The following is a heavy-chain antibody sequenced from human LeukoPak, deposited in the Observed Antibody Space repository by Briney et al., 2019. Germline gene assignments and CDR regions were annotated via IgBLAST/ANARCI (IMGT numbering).Heavy chain of an antibody. D-gene: IGHD2-2*01. CDR1: GFTVGSNY. J-gene: IGHJ2*01. CDR2: IYRGANT. Sequence: GGSLRLSCAASGFTVGSNYMSGVRQAPGKGLEWVSVIYRGANTYYADSVKGRFTISRDNSKNTLYLQMNSLRAEDTAVYYCTKEITYCSRTSCYVYWYFDLWGRGTLVTVSS. V-gene: IGHV3-66*01. CDR3: TKEITYCSRTSCYVYWYFDL.